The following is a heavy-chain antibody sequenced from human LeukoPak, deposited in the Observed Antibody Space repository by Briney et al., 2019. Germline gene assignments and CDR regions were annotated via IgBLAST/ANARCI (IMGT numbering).Heavy chain of an antibody. Sequence: PSETLSLTCTVSGYSINSGFYWGWIRQPPGKGLEWIGSIYHSGSTHYKSSLKSRVTISVDTSKNQLSLKLTSVTAADTAVYYCARGVGLTQGGAFDFWGQGTLVTVSS. J-gene: IGHJ4*02. CDR1: GYSINSGFY. CDR2: IYHSGST. CDR3: ARGVGLTQGGAFDF. D-gene: IGHD3-16*01. V-gene: IGHV4-38-2*02.